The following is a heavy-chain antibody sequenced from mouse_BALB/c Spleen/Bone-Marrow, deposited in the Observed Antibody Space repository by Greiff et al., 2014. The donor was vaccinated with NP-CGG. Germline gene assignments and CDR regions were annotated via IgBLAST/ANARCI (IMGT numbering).Heavy chain of an antibody. D-gene: IGHD2-3*01. J-gene: IGHJ2*01. V-gene: IGHV1-54*01. CDR1: GYAFTDYL. Sequence: QVQLQQSGAELVRPGTSVKVYCKASGYAFTDYLTEWLKQRPGQGLEWIGVINPGSGSTNYNEKFKDKATLTADKSSSTAYMQLSSLTSDDSAVYFCARYDGYFDYWGQGTILTVSS. CDR3: ARYDGYFDY. CDR2: INPGSGST.